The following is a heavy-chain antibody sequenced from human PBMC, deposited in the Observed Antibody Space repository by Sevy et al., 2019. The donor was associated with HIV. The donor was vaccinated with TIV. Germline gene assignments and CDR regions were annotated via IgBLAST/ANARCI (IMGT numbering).Heavy chain of an antibody. D-gene: IGHD2-15*01. J-gene: IGHJ4*02. CDR2: ISSSSSTI. Sequence: GSLRLSCAASGFTFSSYSMNWVRQAPGKGLEWVSYISSSSSTIYYADSVKGRFTISRDNAKNSLYQQMNSLRDEDTAVYYCARDRHIVVVVAATPGNFDYWGQGTLVTVSS. V-gene: IGHV3-48*02. CDR3: ARDRHIVVVVAATPGNFDY. CDR1: GFTFSSYS.